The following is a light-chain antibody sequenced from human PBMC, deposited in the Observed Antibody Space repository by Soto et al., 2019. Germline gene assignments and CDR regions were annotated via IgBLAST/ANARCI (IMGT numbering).Light chain of an antibody. J-gene: IGKJ4*01. CDR2: GSS. Sequence: EIVLTQSPGTLSLSPGERATLSCRASQSISSNYLAWYQQTPGQAPRLLIYGSSTRATGIPATFSGSGSGTEFTLTISSLQSEESAIYYCQQYNNWGLSFGGGTKVDIK. CDR1: QSISSN. V-gene: IGKV3D-15*01. CDR3: QQYNNWGLS.